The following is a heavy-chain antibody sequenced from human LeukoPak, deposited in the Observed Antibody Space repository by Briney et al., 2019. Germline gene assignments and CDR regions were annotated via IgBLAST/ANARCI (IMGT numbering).Heavy chain of an antibody. Sequence: ASVRVSCKASGYTFTGYYMHWVRQAPGQGLEWMGWINPNSGGTNYARKFQGRVTMTRDTSISTAYMELSRLRSDDTAVYYCARKSAGTEWFDPWGQGTLVTVSS. CDR3: ARKSAGTEWFDP. V-gene: IGHV1-2*02. J-gene: IGHJ5*02. D-gene: IGHD6-13*01. CDR2: INPNSGGT. CDR1: GYTFTGYY.